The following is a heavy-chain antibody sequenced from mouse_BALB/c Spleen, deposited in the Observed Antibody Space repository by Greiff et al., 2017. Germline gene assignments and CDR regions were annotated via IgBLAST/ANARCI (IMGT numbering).Heavy chain of an antibody. CDR1: GFTFSSYA. D-gene: IGHD2-1*01. CDR3: ARGRDYGNYAWFAY. CDR2: ISSGGST. J-gene: IGHJ3*01. Sequence: EVKVEESGGGLVKPGGSLKLSCAASGFTFSSYAMSWVRQTPEKRLEWVASISSGGSTYYPDSVKGRFTISRDNARNILYLQMSSLRSEDTAMYYCARGRDYGNYAWFAYWGQGTLVTVSA. V-gene: IGHV5-6-5*01.